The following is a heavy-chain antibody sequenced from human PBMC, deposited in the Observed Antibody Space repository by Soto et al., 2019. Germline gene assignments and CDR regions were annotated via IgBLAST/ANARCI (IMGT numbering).Heavy chain of an antibody. CDR2: IYYSGST. CDR1: GGSISSGGYY. CDR3: ARDPAYSGYDYSI. J-gene: IGHJ4*02. Sequence: SETLSLTCTVSGGSISSGGYYWSWIRQHPGKGLEWIGYIYYSGSTYYNPSLKSRVTISVDTSKNQFSLKLGSVTAADTAVYYCARDPAYSGYDYSIWGQGTLVTVSS. V-gene: IGHV4-31*03. D-gene: IGHD5-12*01.